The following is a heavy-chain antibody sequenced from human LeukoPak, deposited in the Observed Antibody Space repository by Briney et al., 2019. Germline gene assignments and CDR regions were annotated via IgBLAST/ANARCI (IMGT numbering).Heavy chain of an antibody. CDR1: GGSINNHY. CDR3: ASLGFCTGTRCLEDS. J-gene: IGHJ4*02. CDR2: IHSTGST. D-gene: IGHD2-2*03. Sequence: SETLSLTCTVSGGSINNHYWSWIRQPPGKGLEWIGYIHSTGSTHYNPSLKSRVTISVDRSGNQFSLKVTSETAADTAVYYCASLGFCTGTRCLEDSWGQGTLVTVAS. V-gene: IGHV4-59*11.